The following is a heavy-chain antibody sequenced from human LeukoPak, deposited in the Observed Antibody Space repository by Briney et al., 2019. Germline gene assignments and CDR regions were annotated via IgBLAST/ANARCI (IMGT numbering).Heavy chain of an antibody. J-gene: IGHJ6*04. CDR1: GGTFSSYA. D-gene: IGHD3-3*01. Sequence: GASVKVSCKASGGTFSSYAISWVRQAPGQGLEWMGGIIPIFGTANYAQKFQGRVTITTDESTSTAYMELSSLRSEDTAVYCGARDEPNYEGRGGGPMDVWGKGTAVTVSS. CDR3: ARDEPNYEGRGGGPMDV. V-gene: IGHV1-69*05. CDR2: IIPIFGTA.